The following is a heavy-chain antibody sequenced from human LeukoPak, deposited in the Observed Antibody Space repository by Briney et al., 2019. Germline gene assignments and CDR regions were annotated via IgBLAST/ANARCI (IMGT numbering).Heavy chain of an antibody. CDR1: GGSISSGSYY. J-gene: IGHJ6*03. D-gene: IGHD2-2*02. CDR2: IYTSGST. Sequence: SETLSLTCTVSGGSISSGSYYWSWIRQPAGKGLEWIGRIYTSGSTNYNPSLKSRVTISVDTSKNQFSLKLSSVTAADTAVYYCAREWVVPAARPKADYYYYMDVWGKGTTVTVSS. V-gene: IGHV4-61*02. CDR3: AREWVVPAARPKADYYYYMDV.